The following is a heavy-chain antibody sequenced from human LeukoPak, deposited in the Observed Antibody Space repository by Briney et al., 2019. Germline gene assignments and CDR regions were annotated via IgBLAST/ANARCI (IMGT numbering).Heavy chain of an antibody. CDR2: ISISSSTI. V-gene: IGHV3-48*02. CDR3: ARGETALTSYLHF. CDR1: RFTFSNYA. Sequence: GGSLRLSCAASRFTFSNYAMNWVRQAPGKGLEWLSYISISSSTIYYADSVKGRFTISRDNAKNSLYLQMNSLRDEDTAVYYCARGETALTSYLHFWGQGTLVTVSS. D-gene: IGHD4-17*01. J-gene: IGHJ4*02.